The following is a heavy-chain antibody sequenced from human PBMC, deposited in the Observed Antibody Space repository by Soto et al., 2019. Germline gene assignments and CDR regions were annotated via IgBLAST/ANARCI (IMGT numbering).Heavy chain of an antibody. V-gene: IGHV3-21*01. CDR3: ARASDIVVVTAINYYYYYGMDV. D-gene: IGHD2-21*02. Sequence: EVQLVESGGGLVKPGGSLRLSCAASGFTFSSYSMNWVRQAPGKGLEWVSSISSSSSYIYYADSVKGRFTISRDNAKNSLYLQMNSLRAEDTAVYYCARASDIVVVTAINYYYYYGMDVW. CDR2: ISSSSSYI. CDR1: GFTFSSYS. J-gene: IGHJ6*01.